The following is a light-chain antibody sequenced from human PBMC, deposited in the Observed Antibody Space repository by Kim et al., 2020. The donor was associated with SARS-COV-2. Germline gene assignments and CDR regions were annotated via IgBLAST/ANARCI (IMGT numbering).Light chain of an antibody. CDR1: QRVRAGV. Sequence: PGERVTVAWRASQRVRAGVLAWYQQRPGQAPGLLIHGASRRVSGIPDRFSGSGSGTEFTLTISRLEPEDVAVYYCQQYGDPPPWTFGQGTKVEIK. J-gene: IGKJ1*01. V-gene: IGKV3-20*01. CDR2: GAS. CDR3: QQYGDPPPWT.